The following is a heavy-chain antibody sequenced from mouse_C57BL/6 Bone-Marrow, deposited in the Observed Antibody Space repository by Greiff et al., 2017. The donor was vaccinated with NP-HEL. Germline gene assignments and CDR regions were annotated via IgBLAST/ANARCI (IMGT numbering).Heavy chain of an antibody. CDR3: ARGTVVPYYAMDY. J-gene: IGHJ4*01. V-gene: IGHV1-47*01. CDR1: GYTFTTYP. D-gene: IGHD1-1*01. Sequence: VMLVESGAELVKPGASVKMSCKASGYTFTTYPIEWMKQNHGKSLEWIGNFHPYNDDTKYNEKFKGKATLTVEKSSSTVYLELSRLTSDDSAVYYCARGTVVPYYAMDYWGQGTSVTVSS. CDR2: FHPYNDDT.